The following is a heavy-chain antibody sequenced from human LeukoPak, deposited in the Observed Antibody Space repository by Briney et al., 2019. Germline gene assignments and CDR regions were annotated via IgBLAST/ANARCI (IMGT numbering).Heavy chain of an antibody. V-gene: IGHV1-18*01. CDR1: GYTFTSYG. D-gene: IGHD3-22*01. CDR3: ARDYGYYDSSGLDY. Sequence: ASVKVSCKASGYTFTSYGISWVRQAPGQGLECRGCITAYNGNTNYAQKLQGRVTMTTDTSTSTAYMELRSLRSDDTAVYYCARDYGYYDSSGLDYWGQGTLVTVSS. CDR2: ITAYNGNT. J-gene: IGHJ4*02.